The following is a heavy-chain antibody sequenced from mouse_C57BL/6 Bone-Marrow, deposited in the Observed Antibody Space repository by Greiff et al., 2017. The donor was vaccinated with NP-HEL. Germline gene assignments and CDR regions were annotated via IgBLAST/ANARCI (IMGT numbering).Heavy chain of an antibody. CDR1: GYTFTNYW. CDR3: ARGPQYYYGSSYGFAY. J-gene: IGHJ3*01. Sequence: QVQLQQSGAELVRPGTSVKMSCKASGYTFTNYWIGWAKQRPGHGLEWIGDIYPGGGYTNYNETFQGKATLTADKSSSTAYMQFSSLTSEDSAIYYGARGPQYYYGSSYGFAYWGQGTLVTVSA. CDR2: IYPGGGYT. V-gene: IGHV1-63*01. D-gene: IGHD1-1*01.